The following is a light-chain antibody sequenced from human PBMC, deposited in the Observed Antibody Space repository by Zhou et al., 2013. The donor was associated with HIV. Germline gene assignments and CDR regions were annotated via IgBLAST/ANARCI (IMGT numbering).Light chain of an antibody. V-gene: IGKV3-15*01. CDR2: DAP. CDR3: QQYNNWPPELT. J-gene: IGKJ4*01. CDR1: QSVGRN. Sequence: VEMTQPPGTLSVSPGERVTVSCRASQSVGRNLAWYQQKPGQAPRLLIYDAPSRASDVPPRFSGAGSGTEFTLIISSIQSEDFAIYYCQQYNNWPPELTFGGGTKVDIK.